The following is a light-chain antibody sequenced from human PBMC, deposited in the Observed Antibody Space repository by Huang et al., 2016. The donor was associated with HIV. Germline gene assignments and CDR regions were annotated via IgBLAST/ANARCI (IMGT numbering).Light chain of an antibody. Sequence: DIQMTQSPSSLSASVGERVTITCRTSKNIKTYLNWYQHKPGKAPDLRIYAASSLRSGVPSRFSASGSGTEFTFTISSLQSDDFATYYCQESYSTPWTFGQGTKVEIK. V-gene: IGKV1-39*01. J-gene: IGKJ1*01. CDR2: AAS. CDR3: QESYSTPWT. CDR1: KNIKTY.